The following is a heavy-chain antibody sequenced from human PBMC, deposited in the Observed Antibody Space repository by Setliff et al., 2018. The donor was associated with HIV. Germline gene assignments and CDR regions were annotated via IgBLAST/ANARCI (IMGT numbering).Heavy chain of an antibody. D-gene: IGHD3-22*01. J-gene: IGHJ4*02. CDR1: GGSISNFY. V-gene: IGHV4-4*07. CDR3: ARVRLTMIMMVDYFDQ. Sequence: SETLSLTCIVSGGSISNFYWSWIRQPPGKGLEWVGHIYSTGDTNYNPSLKSRVTLSADTSKNQLSLSLTSVTAADTAVYYCARVRLTMIMMVDYFDQWGQGTLVTV. CDR2: IYSTGDT.